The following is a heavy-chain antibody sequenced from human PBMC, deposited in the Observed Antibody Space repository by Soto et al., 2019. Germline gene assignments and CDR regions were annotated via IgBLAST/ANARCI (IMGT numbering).Heavy chain of an antibody. CDR1: GGSISSGDYY. V-gene: IGHV4-30-4*01. D-gene: IGHD2-2*01. J-gene: IGHJ6*02. CDR3: ARDGIVVLYGMDV. CDR2: IYYSGST. Sequence: PSETLSLTCPFSGGSISSGDYYWSWIRQPPGKGLEWIGYIYYSGSTYYNPSLKSRVTISVDTSKNQFSLKLSSVTAADTVVYYCARDGIVVLYGMDVWGQGTTVTVSS.